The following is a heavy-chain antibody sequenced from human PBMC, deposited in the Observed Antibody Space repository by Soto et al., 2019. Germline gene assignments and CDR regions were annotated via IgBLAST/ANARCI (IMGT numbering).Heavy chain of an antibody. Sequence: EMQLVESGGDLVQPGGSLRLSCAASGFSFSDHYMDWVRQAPGKGLEWVGRIRNKANSYATEYAASVKGRFTIFRHDSIISLSLQLNRLKTEDTAVYYCARGPLVASAAAPRGWLDPWGQGTLVTVSS. CDR2: IRNKANSYAT. CDR3: ARGPLVASAAAPRGWLDP. J-gene: IGHJ5*02. CDR1: GFSFSDHY. V-gene: IGHV3-72*01. D-gene: IGHD2-15*01.